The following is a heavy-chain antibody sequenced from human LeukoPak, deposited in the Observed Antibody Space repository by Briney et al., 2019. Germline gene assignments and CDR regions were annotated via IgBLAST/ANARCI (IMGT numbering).Heavy chain of an antibody. V-gene: IGHV3-48*03. CDR2: INGRGSNI. Sequence: GGSLRLSCAASGFTFSSYEMNWVRQAPGKGLEWVSYINGRGSNIYYADSVKGRFTISRDNAKNSLYLQMNSLRAEDTAVYYCARDRGISGYWIGYWGQGTLVTVSS. D-gene: IGHD3-22*01. J-gene: IGHJ4*02. CDR1: GFTFSSYE. CDR3: ARDRGISGYWIGY.